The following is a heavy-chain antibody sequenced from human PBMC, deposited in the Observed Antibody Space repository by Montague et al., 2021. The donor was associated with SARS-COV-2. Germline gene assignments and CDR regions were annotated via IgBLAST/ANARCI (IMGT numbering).Heavy chain of an antibody. CDR2: IYYSGST. V-gene: IGHV4-59*01. CDR1: GGSTSSYY. Sequence: SETLSLTCTVSGGSTSSYYWSRIRQPLGKGLEWIGCIYYSGSTNYNPSLKSRVTISVDTSKTQFSLKLNSVTAADTAVYYCARTIVVVSAASRYFDLWGRGTLVTVSS. D-gene: IGHD2-2*01. CDR3: ARTIVVVSAASRYFDL. J-gene: IGHJ2*01.